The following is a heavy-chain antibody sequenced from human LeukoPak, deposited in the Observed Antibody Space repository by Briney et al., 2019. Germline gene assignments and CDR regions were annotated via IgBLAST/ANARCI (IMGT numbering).Heavy chain of an antibody. CDR1: GFTFSSYA. CDR3: ARDESPTIVVVPAALFY. CDR2: ISSNGGST. J-gene: IGHJ4*02. D-gene: IGHD2-2*01. V-gene: IGHV3-64*01. Sequence: PGGSLRLSCAASGFTFSSYAMHWVRQAPGKGLEYVSAISSNGGSTYYANSVKGRFTISRDNSKNMLYLQMGSLRAEDMAVYYCARDESPTIVVVPAALFYWGQGTLVTVSS.